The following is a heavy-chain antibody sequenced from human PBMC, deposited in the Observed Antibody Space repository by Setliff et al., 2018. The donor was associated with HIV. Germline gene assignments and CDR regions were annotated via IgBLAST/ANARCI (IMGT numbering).Heavy chain of an antibody. D-gene: IGHD5-12*01. J-gene: IGHJ4*02. Sequence: GGSLRLSCAASGFTFSSYAMSWVRQAPGKGLEWVSAISGSGGSTYYADSVKGRFTISRDNSKNTLYLQMNSLRAEDTAVYYCAKDPRAAVATICDYWGQGTLGTVSS. CDR3: AKDPRAAVATICDY. CDR1: GFTFSSYA. V-gene: IGHV3-23*01. CDR2: ISGSGGST.